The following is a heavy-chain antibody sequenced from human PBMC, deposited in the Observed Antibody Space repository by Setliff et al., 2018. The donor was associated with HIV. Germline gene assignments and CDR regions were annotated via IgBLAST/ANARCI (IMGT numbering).Heavy chain of an antibody. V-gene: IGHV1-2*06. CDR1: GYTFTGYY. J-gene: IGHJ3*02. D-gene: IGHD1-26*01. CDR2: INHNSGGT. CDR3: ARGTRVGANDAFDI. Sequence: GASVKVSCKASGYTFTGYYMHWVRQAPGQGLEWMGRINHNSGGTKYAQKVQGRVTMTREKSISTAYMELRRLRSDDTAVYYWARGTRVGANDAFDIWGQGTMVTVSS.